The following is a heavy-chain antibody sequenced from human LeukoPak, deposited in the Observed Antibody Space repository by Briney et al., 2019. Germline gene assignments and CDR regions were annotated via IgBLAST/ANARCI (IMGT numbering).Heavy chain of an antibody. Sequence: GGSLRLSCAASGFTFSSYGMHWVRQAPGKGLEWVAVISYDGSNKYYADSVKGRFTISRDNSKNTLYLQMNSLRAEDTAVYYCAKLRMGGGGSLDYWGQGTLVTVSS. CDR2: ISYDGSNK. J-gene: IGHJ4*02. V-gene: IGHV3-30*18. D-gene: IGHD2-15*01. CDR3: AKLRMGGGGSLDY. CDR1: GFTFSSYG.